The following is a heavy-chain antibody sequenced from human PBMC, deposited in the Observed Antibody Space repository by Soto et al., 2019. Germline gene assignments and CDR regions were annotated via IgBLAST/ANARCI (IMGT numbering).Heavy chain of an antibody. CDR1: GGTFSSYA. D-gene: IGHD6-19*01. CDR3: ATCNPHTYRTGWPYFDY. V-gene: IGHV1-69*13. J-gene: IGHJ4*02. Sequence: ASVKVSCKASGGTFSSYAISWVRQAPGQGLEWMGGIIPIFGTANYAQKFQGRVTITADESTSTAYMELSSLRSEDTAVYYCATCNPHTYRTGWPYFDYWGQGTLVTVSS. CDR2: IIPIFGTA.